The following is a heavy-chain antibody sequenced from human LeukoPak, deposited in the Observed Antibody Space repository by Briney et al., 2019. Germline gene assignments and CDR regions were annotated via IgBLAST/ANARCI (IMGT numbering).Heavy chain of an antibody. V-gene: IGHV4-59*01. J-gene: IGHJ4*02. CDR2: IYYSGST. CDR3: ARGRRVAGEYYFDY. Sequence: SETLSLTCAVYGGSFSDYFWSWIRQPPGKGLEWIGYIYYSGSTNYNPSLKSRVTISVDTSKNQFSLKLSSVTAADTAVYYCARGRRVAGEYYFDYWGQGTLVTVSS. D-gene: IGHD6-19*01. CDR1: GGSFSDYF.